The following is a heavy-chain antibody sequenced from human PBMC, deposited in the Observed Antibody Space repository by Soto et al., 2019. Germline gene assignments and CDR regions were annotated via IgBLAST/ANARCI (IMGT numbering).Heavy chain of an antibody. CDR1: GFSFNSYA. D-gene: IGHD3-16*01. J-gene: IGHJ4*02. CDR3: AKDGNWLDVYYDV. CDR2: VSASGRSR. Sequence: EVQLLESGGGLVLPGGSLRLACAASGFSFNSYAMVWVRQAPGKGLEWVSIVSASGRSRYHADSVKGRFTISRDNSKNTLYLHMTNLRAEDTAVYYCAKDGNWLDVYYDVWGQGTPVTVSS. V-gene: IGHV3-23*01.